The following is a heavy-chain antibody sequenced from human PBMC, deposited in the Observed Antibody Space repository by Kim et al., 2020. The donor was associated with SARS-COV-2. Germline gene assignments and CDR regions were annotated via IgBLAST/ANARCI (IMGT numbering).Heavy chain of an antibody. D-gene: IGHD6-13*01. J-gene: IGHJ4*02. CDR3: ATLIAAAGPSYDY. V-gene: IGHV4-34*01. Sequence: CNPSLNGRVTKAVNTSKNQFSLKLSSVTAADTAVYYCATLIAAAGPSYDYWGQGTLVTVSS.